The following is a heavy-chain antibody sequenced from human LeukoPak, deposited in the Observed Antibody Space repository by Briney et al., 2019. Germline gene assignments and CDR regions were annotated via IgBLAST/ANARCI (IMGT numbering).Heavy chain of an antibody. CDR3: ARGEWDLLFDY. Sequence: KPSETPSLTCPVSGGSISGYYWGWIRQPPRKGLEWIGYIFYSGSTNYSPSLKSRVTISVDTSKNQFSLKLSSVTAADTAVYYCARGEWDLLFDYWGQGTLVTVSS. V-gene: IGHV4-59*01. D-gene: IGHD1-26*01. J-gene: IGHJ4*02. CDR1: GGSISGYY. CDR2: IFYSGST.